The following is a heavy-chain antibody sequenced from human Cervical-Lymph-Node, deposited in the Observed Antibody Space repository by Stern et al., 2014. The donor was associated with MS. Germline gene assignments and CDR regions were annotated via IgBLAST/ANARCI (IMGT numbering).Heavy chain of an antibody. CDR1: GYTFVSYG. J-gene: IGHJ4*02. D-gene: IGHD2-8*01. Sequence: VQLEESGAEVKKPGASVRVSCKPFGYTFVSYGISWVRQAPGHGLEWLGWISADSGDTHYAQKFQGRVTMTRDTSADTAYMELRSLRSDDTAVYYCARDKMHAFDYWGQGTPVTVSS. CDR2: ISADSGDT. V-gene: IGHV1-18*01. CDR3: ARDKMHAFDY.